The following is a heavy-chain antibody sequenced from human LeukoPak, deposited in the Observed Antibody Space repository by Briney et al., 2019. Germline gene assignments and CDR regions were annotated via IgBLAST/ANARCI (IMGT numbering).Heavy chain of an antibody. CDR1: GFTFSSYS. CDR3: ARASDYGDYFSGMDV. D-gene: IGHD4-17*01. CDR2: ISSGSTYI. V-gene: IGHV3-21*01. J-gene: IGHJ6*04. Sequence: GGSLRLSCAASGFTFSSYSMNWVRQAPGKGLEWVSSISSGSTYIYYADSVKGRFTISRDNAKNPLYLQMNSLRAEDMAVYYFARASDYGDYFSGMDVWGEGTTVTVSS.